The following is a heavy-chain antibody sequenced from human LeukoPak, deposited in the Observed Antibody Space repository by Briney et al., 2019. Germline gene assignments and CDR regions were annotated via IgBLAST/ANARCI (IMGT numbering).Heavy chain of an antibody. CDR2: ISGSGGST. Sequence: GGSLRLSCAASGFTFSSYAMSWVRQAPGKGLEWVSAISGSGGSTYYADSVKGRFTISRDNSKNTLYLQMNSLRAEGTAVYYCVKDLRWLLYAFDIWGQGTMVTVSS. J-gene: IGHJ3*02. V-gene: IGHV3-23*01. CDR3: VKDLRWLLYAFDI. CDR1: GFTFSSYA. D-gene: IGHD5-18*01.